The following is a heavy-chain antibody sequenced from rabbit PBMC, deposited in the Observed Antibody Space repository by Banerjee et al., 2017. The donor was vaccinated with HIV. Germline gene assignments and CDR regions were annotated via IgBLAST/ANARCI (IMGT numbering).Heavy chain of an antibody. D-gene: IGHD1-1*01. CDR3: TRDISGVPDFTL. CDR2: IESGNDIA. CDR1: GFSFSGTDW. Sequence: QEQLEESGGDLVKPEGSLTLTCTASGFSFSGTDWICWVRQAPGKGLEWIACIESGNDIAHYASWATGRFTISKTSSTTVTLQMTSLTAADTATYFCTRDISGVPDFTLWGQGTLVTVS. V-gene: IGHV1S45*01. J-gene: IGHJ4*01.